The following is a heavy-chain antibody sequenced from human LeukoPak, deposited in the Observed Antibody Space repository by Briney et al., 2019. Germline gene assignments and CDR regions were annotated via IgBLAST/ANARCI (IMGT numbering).Heavy chain of an antibody. Sequence: ASVKVSCKASGYTFTSYYMHWVRQAPGQGLEWMGIINPSGGSTSYAQKFQGRVTMTRDMSTSTVYMELSSLRSEDTAVYYRARDWGIAAAGTSAFDIWGQGTMVTVSS. V-gene: IGHV1-46*01. CDR2: INPSGGST. CDR1: GYTFTSYY. D-gene: IGHD6-13*01. CDR3: ARDWGIAAAGTSAFDI. J-gene: IGHJ3*02.